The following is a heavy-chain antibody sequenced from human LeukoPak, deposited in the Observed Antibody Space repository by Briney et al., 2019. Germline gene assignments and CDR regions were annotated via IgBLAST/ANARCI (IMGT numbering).Heavy chain of an antibody. CDR2: ISSSSSYI. CDR3: ARGRIAVAGLGY. D-gene: IGHD6-19*01. CDR1: GFTFSSYS. J-gene: IGHJ4*02. V-gene: IGHV3-21*01. Sequence: GGSLRLSCAASGFTFSSYSMNWVRQAPGKGLEWVSSISSSSSYIYYADSVKGRFTISRDNAKNSLYLQMNSLRAEDTAVYYCARGRIAVAGLGYWGQGTLVTVSS.